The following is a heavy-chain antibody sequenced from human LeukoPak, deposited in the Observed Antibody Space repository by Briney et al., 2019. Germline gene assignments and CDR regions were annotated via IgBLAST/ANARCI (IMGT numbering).Heavy chain of an antibody. D-gene: IGHD2/OR15-2a*01. CDR2: IYGSGNT. V-gene: IGHV4-61*10. CDR1: GGSISSGSYH. Sequence: PSETLSLTCTVSGGSISSGSYHWSWIRQPAGKGLEWIGRIYGSGNTNYNPSLKSRVTISVDTSKNQFSLKLSSVTAADTAVYYCARGRKIVPDAFDIWGQGTMVTVSS. CDR3: ARGRKIVPDAFDI. J-gene: IGHJ3*02.